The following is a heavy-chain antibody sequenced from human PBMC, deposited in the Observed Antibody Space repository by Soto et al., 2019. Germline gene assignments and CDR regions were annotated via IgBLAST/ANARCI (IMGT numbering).Heavy chain of an antibody. J-gene: IGHJ6*03. D-gene: IGHD2-15*01. CDR3: AKPAEPGKLLDDYYYYYYMDV. V-gene: IGHV3-23*01. CDR2: ISGSGGST. Sequence: GGSLRLSCAASGFTFSSYAMSWVRQAPGKGLEWVSAISGSGGSTYYADSVKGRFTISRDNSKNTLYLQMNSLRAEDTAVDYCAKPAEPGKLLDDYYYYYYMDVWGKGTTVTVSS. CDR1: GFTFSSYA.